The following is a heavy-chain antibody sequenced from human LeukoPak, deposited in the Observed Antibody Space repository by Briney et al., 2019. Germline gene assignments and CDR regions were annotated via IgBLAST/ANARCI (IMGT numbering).Heavy chain of an antibody. J-gene: IGHJ4*02. CDR1: GFAFSSYS. V-gene: IGHV3-48*01. CDR3: ARGESFHLDY. Sequence: GGSLRLSCAASGFAFSSYSMNWVRQGPGKGLEWVSYISSTGRTIYYADSVKGRFTISRDNAKNSLYLQMNSLRAEDTAVYYCARGESFHLDYWGQGTLVTVSS. CDR2: ISSTGRTI. D-gene: IGHD1-26*01.